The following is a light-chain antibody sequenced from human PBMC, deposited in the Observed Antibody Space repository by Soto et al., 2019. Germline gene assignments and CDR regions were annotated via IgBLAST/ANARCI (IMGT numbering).Light chain of an antibody. CDR3: QQYGSSPLWT. Sequence: EIVLTQSPGTLSLSPGERATLSCRASQSVSSSYLAWYQQKPGQAPRLLIYGASSRATGIPDRFSGSGSGTGFTLTISRLEPEDFAVHYCQQYGSSPLWTFGQGTKVDIK. CDR2: GAS. V-gene: IGKV3-20*01. J-gene: IGKJ1*01. CDR1: QSVSSSY.